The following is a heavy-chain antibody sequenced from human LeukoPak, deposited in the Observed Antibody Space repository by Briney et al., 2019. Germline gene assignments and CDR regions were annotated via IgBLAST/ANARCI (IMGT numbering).Heavy chain of an antibody. V-gene: IGHV3-11*01. J-gene: IGHJ5*02. Sequence: PGGSLRLSCAASGFTFSDYYMSWIRQAPGKGLEWVPYISSSGSTIYYADSVKGRFTISRDNAKNSLYLQMNSLRAEDTAVYYCARVDCSSTSCYIEVANWFDPWGQGTLVTVSS. CDR1: GFTFSDYY. D-gene: IGHD2-2*02. CDR3: ARVDCSSTSCYIEVANWFDP. CDR2: ISSSGSTI.